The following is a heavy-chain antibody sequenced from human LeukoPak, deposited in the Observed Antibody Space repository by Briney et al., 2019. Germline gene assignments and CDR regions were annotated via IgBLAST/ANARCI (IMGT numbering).Heavy chain of an antibody. J-gene: IGHJ4*02. V-gene: IGHV3-15*01. CDR2: IKSKTDGGTT. CDR3: AKFPMIVVVIRPGGY. CDR1: GFTFSNAW. D-gene: IGHD3-22*01. Sequence: GGSLRLSCAASGFTFSNAWMSWVRQAPGKGLEWVGRIKSKTDGGTTDYAAPVKGRFTISRDDSKNTLYLQMNSLRAEDTAVYYCAKFPMIVVVIRPGGYWGQGTLVTVSS.